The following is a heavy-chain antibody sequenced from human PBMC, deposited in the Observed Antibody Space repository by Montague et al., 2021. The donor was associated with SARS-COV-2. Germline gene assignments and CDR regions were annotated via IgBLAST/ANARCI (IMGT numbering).Heavy chain of an antibody. D-gene: IGHD3/OR15-3a*01. V-gene: IGHV3-23*03. Sequence: SLRLSCAASGFTFSSSALCWVRQAPGKGLEWVSNIYGATGRTFYADSVKGRFTMSRENSKNTLYLQMNSLRVDDTAVYYCAKVDSVFPWGQGTLVTVSS. CDR2: IYGATGRT. J-gene: IGHJ4*02. CDR3: AKVDSVFP. CDR1: GFTFSSSA.